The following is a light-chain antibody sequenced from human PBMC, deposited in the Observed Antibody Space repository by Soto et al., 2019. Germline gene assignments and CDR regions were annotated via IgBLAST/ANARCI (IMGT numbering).Light chain of an antibody. J-gene: IGKJ4*01. Sequence: DIVMTQSPESLAVSLGERATINCKSSQSVLYSSNNKNYLAWYQQKPGQAPRLLIYAASTRATGVPGRFSGSGSGTEFTLTISSLQSEDFAVYYCQQYNHWPLTFGGGTKVDIK. CDR2: AAS. CDR1: QSVLYSSNNKNY. CDR3: QQYNHWPLT. V-gene: IGKV4-1*01.